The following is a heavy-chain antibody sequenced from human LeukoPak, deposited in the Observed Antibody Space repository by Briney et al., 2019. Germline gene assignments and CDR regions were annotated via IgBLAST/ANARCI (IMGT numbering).Heavy chain of an antibody. CDR3: ARARFPWYYDSSGYYPFYFDY. CDR2: IKQDGSEK. Sequence: GGSLRLSCAASGFTYSSYWMSWVRQAPGKGLEWVANIKQDGSEKYYVDSVKGRFTISRDNAKNSLYLQMNSLRAEDTAVYYCARARFPWYYDSSGYYPFYFDYWGQGTLVTVSS. D-gene: IGHD3-22*01. CDR1: GFTYSSYW. J-gene: IGHJ4*02. V-gene: IGHV3-7*01.